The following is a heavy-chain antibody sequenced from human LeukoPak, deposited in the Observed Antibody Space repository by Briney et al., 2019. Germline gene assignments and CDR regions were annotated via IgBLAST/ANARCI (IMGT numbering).Heavy chain of an antibody. D-gene: IGHD6-19*01. V-gene: IGHV3-48*04. CDR3: ARDNSGWYSVYFDY. CDR2: ISSSSSTI. CDR1: GFTFSSYS. Sequence: PGGSLRLSCAASGFTFSSYSMNWVRQAPGKGLEWVSYISSSSSTIYYADSVKGRFTISRDNAKNSLYLQMNSLRAEDTAVYYCARDNSGWYSVYFDYWGRGTLVTVSS. J-gene: IGHJ4*02.